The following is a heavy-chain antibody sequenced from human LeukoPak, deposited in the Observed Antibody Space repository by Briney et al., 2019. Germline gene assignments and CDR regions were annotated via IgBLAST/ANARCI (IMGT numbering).Heavy chain of an antibody. D-gene: IGHD2-15*01. CDR3: ARVTSSVSPFDY. Sequence: GGSLRLSCAASGFTFDEYGMSWVRHAPGKGLEWVSGINWNGGSTGCTDSVKGRFTISRDTAKNSLYLQMNSLRAEDTAVYYCARVTSSVSPFDYWGQGTLVTVSS. CDR2: INWNGGST. CDR1: GFTFDEYG. J-gene: IGHJ4*02. V-gene: IGHV3-20*04.